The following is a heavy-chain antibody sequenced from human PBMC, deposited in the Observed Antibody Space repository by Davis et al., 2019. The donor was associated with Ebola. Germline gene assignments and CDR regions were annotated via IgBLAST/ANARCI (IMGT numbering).Heavy chain of an antibody. V-gene: IGHV3-11*06. Sequence: GESLKISCAASGFTFSDYYMSWIRQAPGPGLAWVSYISSSSSYTNYADSVKGRFTISRDNAKNSLYLQMNSLRAEDTAVYYCARGYCSGGSCYGYYFDYWGQGTLVTVSS. CDR3: ARGYCSGGSCYGYYFDY. D-gene: IGHD2-15*01. J-gene: IGHJ4*02. CDR2: ISSSSSYT. CDR1: GFTFSDYY.